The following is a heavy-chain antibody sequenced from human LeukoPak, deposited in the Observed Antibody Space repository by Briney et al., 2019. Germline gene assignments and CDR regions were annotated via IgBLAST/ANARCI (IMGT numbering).Heavy chain of an antibody. V-gene: IGHV3-30*18. D-gene: IGHD3-22*01. CDR2: ISYDGSNK. CDR1: GFTFSSYG. Sequence: PGGSLRLSCAASGFTFSSYGMHWVRQAPGKGLEWVAVISYDGSNKYYADSVKGRFTISRDNSKNTLYLQMNSLRAEDTAVYYCAKEGPNYYDSSGYYFDYWGQGTLVTVSS. CDR3: AKEGPNYYDSSGYYFDY. J-gene: IGHJ4*02.